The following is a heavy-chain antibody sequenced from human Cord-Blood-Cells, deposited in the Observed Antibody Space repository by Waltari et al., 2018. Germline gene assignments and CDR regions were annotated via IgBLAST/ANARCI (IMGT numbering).Heavy chain of an antibody. D-gene: IGHD2-2*02. CDR2: INHSGST. J-gene: IGHJ5*02. Sequence: QVQLQQWGAGLLKPSETLSLTCAVYGGSFSGYYWSWIRQPPGKGLEWIGEINHSGSTNYNPSLKSRVTISVDTSKNQFSLKLSSVTAADTAVYYCASTLHCSSTSCNNNWFDPWGQGTLVTVSS. CDR1: GGSFSGYY. V-gene: IGHV4-34*01. CDR3: ASTLHCSSTSCNNNWFDP.